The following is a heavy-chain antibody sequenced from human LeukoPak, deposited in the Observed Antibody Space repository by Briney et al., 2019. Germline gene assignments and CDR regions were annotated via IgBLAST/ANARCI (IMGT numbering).Heavy chain of an antibody. CDR2: IKQDGSEK. D-gene: IGHD1-26*01. CDR3: AKETFDRWELLLHPFDY. V-gene: IGHV3-7*03. J-gene: IGHJ4*02. CDR1: GFTFSSYW. Sequence: GGSLRLSCSASGFTFSSYWMSWVRQAPGKGLEWVANIKQDGSEKYYVDTVKGRFTISRDNSKNTLYLQMNSLRAEDTAVYYCAKETFDRWELLLHPFDYWGQGTLVTVSS.